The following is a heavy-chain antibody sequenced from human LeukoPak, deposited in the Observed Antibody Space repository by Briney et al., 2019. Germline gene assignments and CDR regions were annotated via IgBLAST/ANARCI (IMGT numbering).Heavy chain of an antibody. CDR2: ISSSSSYI. J-gene: IGHJ4*02. D-gene: IGHD3-10*01. V-gene: IGHV3-21*01. Sequence: GGSLRLSCAASGFTFSSYSMNWVRQAPGKGLEWVSSISSSSSYIYYAASVKGRFTISSDHAKNPLYLQMNSLRAEDTAVYYCARDFGDPINPTRISYFDYWGQGTLVTVSS. CDR3: ARDFGDPINPTRISYFDY. CDR1: GFTFSSYS.